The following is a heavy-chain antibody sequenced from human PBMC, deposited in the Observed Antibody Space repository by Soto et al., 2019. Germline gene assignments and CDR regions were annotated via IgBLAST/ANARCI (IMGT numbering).Heavy chain of an antibody. CDR2: ISGSGDGT. V-gene: IGHV3-23*01. Sequence: GGSLRLSCAASGFTFSSFALSWVRQAPGKGLEWVSAISGSGDGTDYADSVKGRFTISRDNSKNTLYLQMNSLRAEDTAVYYCAGPGYSSQDYWGQGARVTVSS. J-gene: IGHJ4*02. CDR1: GFTFSSFA. D-gene: IGHD5-18*01. CDR3: AGPGYSSQDY.